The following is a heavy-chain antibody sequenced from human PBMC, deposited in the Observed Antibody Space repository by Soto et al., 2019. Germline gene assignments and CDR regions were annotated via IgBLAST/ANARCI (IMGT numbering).Heavy chain of an antibody. V-gene: IGHV3-74*01. D-gene: IGHD5-18*01. CDR1: GFTFSSYW. Sequence: GGSLRLSCAASGFTFSSYWMHWVRQASGKGLVWVSRISFDGSTTTYADSVKGRFTISRDNAKNTPYLQMNSLRAEDTAVYYCARGGAHTAMANEYWGQGALVTVSS. CDR3: ARGGAHTAMANEY. J-gene: IGHJ4*02. CDR2: ISFDGSTT.